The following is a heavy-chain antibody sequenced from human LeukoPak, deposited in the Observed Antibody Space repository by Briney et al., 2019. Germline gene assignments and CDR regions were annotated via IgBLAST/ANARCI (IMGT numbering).Heavy chain of an antibody. CDR1: GGSLNISSDY. Sequence: PSETLSLTCTVSGGSLNISSDYWGWHRQHPGKGLEWVGSTDDSGRNYDNTSLKIRVTIFVDTSKNQFSLKLNSVTAADTAVYYCARSQATAMVSDYWGQGTLVTVPS. D-gene: IGHD2-2*01. V-gene: IGHV4-39*01. CDR3: ARSQATAMVSDY. J-gene: IGHJ4*02. CDR2: TDDSGRN.